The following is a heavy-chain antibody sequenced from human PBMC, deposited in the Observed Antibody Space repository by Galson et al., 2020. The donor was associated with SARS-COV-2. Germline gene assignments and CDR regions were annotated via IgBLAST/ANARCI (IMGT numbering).Heavy chain of an antibody. CDR1: GFTFSSYA. CDR2: LSYDGSNQ. D-gene: IGHD3-3*02. V-gene: IGHV3-30*04. Sequence: GGSLRLSCAASGFTFSSYAMHWVRQAPGKGLEWVAVFLSYDGSNQYYADSVKGRFTISRDYSKNTLFLQMNSLRVEDTAVYYCARDIPISVTEAGGFDYWGQGTLVTVSS. J-gene: IGHJ4*02. CDR3: ARDIPISVTEAGGFDY.